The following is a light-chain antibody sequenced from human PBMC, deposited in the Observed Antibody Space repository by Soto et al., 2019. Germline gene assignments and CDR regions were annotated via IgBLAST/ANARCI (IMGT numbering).Light chain of an antibody. CDR2: GNR. CDR1: NSNLGAGYD. J-gene: IGLJ3*02. V-gene: IGLV1-40*01. CDR3: QAYDYSLTAFV. Sequence: QSVLTQPPSVSGAPGQRVSISCNGNNSNLGAGYDVHWYQQLPGAAPKLVIFGNRNRPSGVPERFSGSKSGTSASLAITGLQAEDEADYYCQAYDYSLTAFVFGGGTKLTVL.